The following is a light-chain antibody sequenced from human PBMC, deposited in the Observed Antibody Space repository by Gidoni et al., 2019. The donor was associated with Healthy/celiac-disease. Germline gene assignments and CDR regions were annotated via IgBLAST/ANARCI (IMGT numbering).Light chain of an antibody. CDR3: SSYAGSNNWV. CDR1: SSDVGAYKY. Sequence: QSALTQPPPASGSPVQSATISCPGTSSDVGAYKYVSWYQQHPGKVPKLMIYEVSKRPSGVPDRFSGSKSGNTASLTVSGLQAEDEADYYCSSYAGSNNWVFGGGTKVTVL. CDR2: EVS. J-gene: IGLJ3*02. V-gene: IGLV2-8*01.